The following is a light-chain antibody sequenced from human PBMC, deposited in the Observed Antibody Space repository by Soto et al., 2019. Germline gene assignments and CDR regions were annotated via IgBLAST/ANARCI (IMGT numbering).Light chain of an antibody. CDR2: AAS. CDR3: QQYDYYPLT. Sequence: DIQMTQFPSSLSASVGDRVTITCRASQGIRPYLAWFRQKPGQAPKSLIYAASSLQSGVPSRFSGSGSGTDFTLTISSLQPEDFATYYCQQYDYYPLTFGGGTKVAI. CDR1: QGIRPY. V-gene: IGKV1-16*01. J-gene: IGKJ4*01.